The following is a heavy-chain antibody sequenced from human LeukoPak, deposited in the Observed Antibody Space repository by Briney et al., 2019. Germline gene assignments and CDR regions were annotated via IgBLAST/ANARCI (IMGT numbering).Heavy chain of an antibody. J-gene: IGHJ4*02. D-gene: IGHD5-24*01. V-gene: IGHV3-74*01. CDR1: GFTFSSYW. CDR3: ARDGWLQPDY. CDR2: INSDGSST. Sequence: PGGSLRLSCAASGFTFSSYWMHWVRQAPGKGLVWASRINSDGSSTSYADSVKGRFTISRDNAKDTLYLQMNSLRAEDTAVYYCARDGWLQPDYWGQGTLVTVSS.